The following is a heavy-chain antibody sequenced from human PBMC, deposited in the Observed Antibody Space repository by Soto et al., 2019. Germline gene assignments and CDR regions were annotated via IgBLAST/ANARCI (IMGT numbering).Heavy chain of an antibody. CDR3: ARQNGYGTGWRVYFDH. Sequence: KSSETLSLTCAVYGGSFSDYFWNWVRQSPGKGPEWIGEINHSGNTKYNPSLKSRVIMSVDTSKNQFSLKLKSVTAADTAMYYCARQNGYGTGWRVYFDHWGQGILVTVS. CDR1: GGSFSDYF. D-gene: IGHD6-19*01. CDR2: INHSGNT. V-gene: IGHV4-34*01. J-gene: IGHJ4*02.